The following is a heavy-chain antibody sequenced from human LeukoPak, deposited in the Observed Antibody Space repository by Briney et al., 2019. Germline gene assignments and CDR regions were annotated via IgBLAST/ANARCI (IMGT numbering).Heavy chain of an antibody. V-gene: IGHV4-34*01. CDR1: GGSFSGYY. J-gene: IGHJ5*02. Sequence: PSETLSLTCAVYGGSFSGYYWSWIRQPPGKGLEWIGEINHSGSTNYNPSLKSRVTISVDTSKNQFSLKLSSVTAADTAVYYCARKGGFGELSWFDPWGQGTLVTVSS. CDR3: ARKGGFGELSWFDP. CDR2: INHSGST. D-gene: IGHD3-10*01.